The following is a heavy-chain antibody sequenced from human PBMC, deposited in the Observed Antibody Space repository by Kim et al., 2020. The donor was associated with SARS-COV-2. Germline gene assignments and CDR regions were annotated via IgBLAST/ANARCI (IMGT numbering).Heavy chain of an antibody. V-gene: IGHV3-30-3*01. J-gene: IGHJ6*02. Sequence: GGSLRLSCAASGFTFSSCAIHWVRQAPGKGLEWVAGISYDGSNKDYADSVKGRFTISRDSSKNTLDVQMNILRADDTALYYCASDLWSRLRGLTCSYYGMDVWGQGTTVTVSS. CDR3: ASDLWSRLRGLTCSYYGMDV. CDR2: ISYDGSNK. CDR1: GFTFSSCA. D-gene: IGHD3-10*01.